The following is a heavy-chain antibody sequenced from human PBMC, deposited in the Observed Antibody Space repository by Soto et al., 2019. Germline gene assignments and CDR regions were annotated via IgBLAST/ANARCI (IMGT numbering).Heavy chain of an antibody. D-gene: IGHD3-10*01. CDR1: GGSIGSYY. V-gene: IGHV4-59*01. CDR3: ARGGSPAVY. J-gene: IGHJ4*02. CDR2: IYYSGST. Sequence: PSETLSLTCTVSGGSIGSYYWSWIRQPPGKGLEWIGYIYYSGSTNYNPSLKSRVTISVDTSKNQFSLKLSSVTAADTAVYYCARGGSPAVYWGQGTLVTVSS.